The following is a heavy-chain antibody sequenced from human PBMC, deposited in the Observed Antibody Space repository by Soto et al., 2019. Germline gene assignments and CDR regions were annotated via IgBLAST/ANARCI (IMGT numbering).Heavy chain of an antibody. CDR1: GFIFDNHA. CDR3: VKEGGMKYFDI. CDR2: VTWNSVAT. Sequence: GGSLRLSCTASGFIFDNHAMHWVRQAPGKGLEWVAGVTWNSVATGYADSVKGRFTISRDNAKNSLYLQMNSLSAEDTAVYFCVKEGGMKYFDIWGRGTLVTVSS. J-gene: IGHJ2*01. D-gene: IGHD3-16*01. V-gene: IGHV3-9*01.